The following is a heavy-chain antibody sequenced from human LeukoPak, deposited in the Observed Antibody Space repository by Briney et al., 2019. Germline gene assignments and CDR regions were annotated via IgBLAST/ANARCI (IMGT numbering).Heavy chain of an antibody. V-gene: IGHV3-66*01. D-gene: IGHD2-2*01. CDR3: AGGTFLGGRHC. CDR1: GFTFSNAW. Sequence: GGSLRLSCAASGFTFSNAWMSWVRQAPGKGLEWVSVIYSGGTTYYADSVKDRFTISTDNSQNTLFLQMNSLRVEDTAVYYCAGGTFLGGRHCWGQGILVTVSS. J-gene: IGHJ4*02. CDR2: IYSGGTT.